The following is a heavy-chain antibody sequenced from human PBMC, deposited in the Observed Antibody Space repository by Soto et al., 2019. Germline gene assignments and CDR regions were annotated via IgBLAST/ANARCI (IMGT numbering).Heavy chain of an antibody. CDR3: AKLKGGLGRFYGMDA. Sequence: DEQLVESGGGSLQPGGSLRRSCAASGFSFGNYAMTWVRQSPGKGLEWVSLISGGGGSTNYADSVKGRFSISRDNSQNMLYLQMNGLRGEDTALYYCAKLKGGLGRFYGMDAWGQGTMVIVSS. D-gene: IGHD3-3*01. V-gene: IGHV3-23*04. J-gene: IGHJ6*02. CDR1: GFSFGNYA. CDR2: ISGGGGST.